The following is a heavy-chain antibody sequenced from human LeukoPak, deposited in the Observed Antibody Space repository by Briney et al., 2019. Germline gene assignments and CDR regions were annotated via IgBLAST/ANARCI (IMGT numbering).Heavy chain of an antibody. CDR2: ISWNSGSI. J-gene: IGHJ4*02. CDR3: AKDLSGRYFESAFDY. D-gene: IGHD3-9*01. Sequence: RAGGSLRLSCAASGFTFDDYAMHWVRQAPGKGLEWVSGISWNSGSIGYADSVKGRFTISRDNAKNSLYLQMSSLRAEDTALYYCAKDLSGRYFESAFDYWGQGTLVTVSS. CDR1: GFTFDDYA. V-gene: IGHV3-9*01.